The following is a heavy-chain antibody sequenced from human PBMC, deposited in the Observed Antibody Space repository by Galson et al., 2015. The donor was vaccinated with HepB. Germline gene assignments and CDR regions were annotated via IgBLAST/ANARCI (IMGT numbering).Heavy chain of an antibody. CDR2: IFNSGSA. J-gene: IGHJ4*02. D-gene: IGHD4-23*01. V-gene: IGHV4-61*01. CDR3: ARVLTTVVWGFDY. CDR1: GGSVSNINYY. Sequence: SETLSLTCTVSGGSVSNINYYWSWIRQTPGKGLEWIGYIFNSGSAYYSPSLKSRVTISVDTSKNQFSLKLTSVTAADTAVYYCARVLTTVVWGFDYWGQGTRVTVSS.